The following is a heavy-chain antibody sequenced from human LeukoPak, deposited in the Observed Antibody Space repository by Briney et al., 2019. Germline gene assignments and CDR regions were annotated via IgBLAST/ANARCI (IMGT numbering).Heavy chain of an antibody. J-gene: IGHJ4*02. Sequence: GGSLRLSCAASGFTFSSYSMNWVRHAPGKGLEWVSSISSSRRYIYYADLVKERFTISRHNSKNTLYLQMNSLRDEDTAVYCCARESIAAAGTDFDYWGQGTLVSVSS. CDR2: ISSSRRYI. D-gene: IGHD6-13*01. V-gene: IGHV3-21*01. CDR1: GFTFSSYS. CDR3: ARESIAAAGTDFDY.